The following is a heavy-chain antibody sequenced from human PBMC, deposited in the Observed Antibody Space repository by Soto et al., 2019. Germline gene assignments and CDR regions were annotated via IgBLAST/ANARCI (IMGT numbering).Heavy chain of an antibody. Sequence: QVQLVESGGGFVKPGGSLRLSCATSGFKFNEYTMSWIRQAPGKGLEWVGYISGSETIINYAESVKGRFPISRDNTKNSLYLQMNSLRDEDTAWYYCARDREGFSGFGWEEYWGQGTLVTFSS. D-gene: IGHD6-19*01. V-gene: IGHV3-11*04. CDR2: ISGSETII. J-gene: IGHJ4*02. CDR3: ARDREGFSGFGWEEY. CDR1: GFKFNEYT.